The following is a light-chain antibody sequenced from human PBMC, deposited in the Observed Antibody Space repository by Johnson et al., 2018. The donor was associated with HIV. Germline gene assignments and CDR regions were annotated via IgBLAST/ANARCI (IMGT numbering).Light chain of an antibody. CDR3: GTWDGSLSGYG. Sequence: QSVLTQPPSVSAAPGQKVTISCSGSSSNIGNNYVSWYQQLPGTAPKLLIYENNKRPSGIPDRFSGPKSGTSATLGITGLQTGDEADYYCGTWDGSLSGYGVGTGTKVTVL. J-gene: IGLJ1*01. V-gene: IGLV1-51*02. CDR2: ENN. CDR1: SSNIGNNY.